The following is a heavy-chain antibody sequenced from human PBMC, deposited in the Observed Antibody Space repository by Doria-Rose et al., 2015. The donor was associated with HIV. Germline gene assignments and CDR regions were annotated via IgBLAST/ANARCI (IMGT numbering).Heavy chain of an antibody. D-gene: IGHD1-20*01. CDR2: TYIRGST. V-gene: IGHV4-61*02. CDR3: ARTANWNDGRVDS. J-gene: IGHJ4*02. Sequence: GLEWIGRTYIRGSTDYNPSLQSRVTISVDTSKNQFSLEVNSVTAADTAVYYCARTANWNDGRVDSWGQGTSVIVSS.